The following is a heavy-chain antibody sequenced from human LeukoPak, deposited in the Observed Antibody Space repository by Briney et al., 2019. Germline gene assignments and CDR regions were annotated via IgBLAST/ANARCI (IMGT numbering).Heavy chain of an antibody. J-gene: IGHJ4*02. CDR2: VDPNTGDT. CDR1: GYTFTGYY. Sequence: ASVKVSCKASGYTFTGYYMHWVRQAPGQGLEWMGCVDPNTGDTNYAQKFQGRVTMTTDTSTSTAYMELRNLRSDDTAMYYCARRYCSSTSCLMKAYYFDYWGQGTLVTVSS. CDR3: ARRYCSSTSCLMKAYYFDY. V-gene: IGHV1-2*02. D-gene: IGHD2-2*01.